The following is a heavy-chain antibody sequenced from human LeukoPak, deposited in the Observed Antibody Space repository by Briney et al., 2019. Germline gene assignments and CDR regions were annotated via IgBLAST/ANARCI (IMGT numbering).Heavy chain of an antibody. CDR2: IYYSGST. J-gene: IGHJ3*02. Sequence: SETLSLTCTVSGGSISSSSYYWGWIRQPPGKGLEWIGRIYYSGSTYYNPSLKSRVTISVDTSKNQFSLKLSSVTAADTAVYYCARHFPYCSSTSCYPNAFDIWGQGTMVTVSS. D-gene: IGHD2-2*01. CDR1: GGSISSSSYY. CDR3: ARHFPYCSSTSCYPNAFDI. V-gene: IGHV4-39*01.